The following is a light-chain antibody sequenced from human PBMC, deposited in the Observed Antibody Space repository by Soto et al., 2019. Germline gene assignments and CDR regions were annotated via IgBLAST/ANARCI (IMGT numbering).Light chain of an antibody. Sequence: EIVMTQSPATLSVSPGERATLSCRASQSVSSNLAWYQQKPGQAPRLLIYGASTRATGIPARFSGGGSGTDFTLTTGTWRSEVFAFSSCQSNNTWLPTKIFGQGT. V-gene: IGKV3-15*01. CDR3: QSNNTWLPTKI. CDR2: GAS. CDR1: QSVSSN. J-gene: IGKJ2*01.